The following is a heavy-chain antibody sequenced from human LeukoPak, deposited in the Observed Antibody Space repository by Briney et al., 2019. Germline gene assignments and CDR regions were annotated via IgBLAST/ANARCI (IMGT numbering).Heavy chain of an antibody. CDR1: GYTFTGYY. D-gene: IGHD2-15*01. V-gene: IGHV1-2*02. Sequence: GASVKVSCKASGYTFTGYYMHWVRQAPGQGLEWMGWINPNSGGTNYAQKFQGRVTMTRDTSISTAYMELSRLRSDDTAVYYCARPRFCSGGSCYGIYYFDSGGRGPLFTVSS. CDR2: INPNSGGT. J-gene: IGHJ4*02. CDR3: ARPRFCSGGSCYGIYYFDS.